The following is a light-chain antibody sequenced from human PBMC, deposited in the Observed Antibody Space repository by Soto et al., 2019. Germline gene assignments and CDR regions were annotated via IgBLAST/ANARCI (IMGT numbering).Light chain of an antibody. CDR3: QSYDNSLSGSWV. Sequence: QSVLTQPPSVSGAPGQTITISCTGSSSNIGAGFDVYWYHQIAGTAPKLLIYGNSNRPSGVPDRFSGSKSGTSASLAINGLQAEDEAQYYCQSYDNSLSGSWVFGRGTKLTVL. V-gene: IGLV1-40*01. CDR1: SSNIGAGFD. CDR2: GNS. J-gene: IGLJ3*02.